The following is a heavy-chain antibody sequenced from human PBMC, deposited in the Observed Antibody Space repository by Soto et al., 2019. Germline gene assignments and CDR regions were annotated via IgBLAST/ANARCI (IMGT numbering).Heavy chain of an antibody. Sequence: PGGSLRLSRAASGFSFSSYGMHWVRQAPGRGLEWVTVISNDGNRKYYGESEKGRFSVSRDNDKDTLYLQMNGLRPEDTGVYYCAKDRRQLSALDMWGQGTTVTVSS. CDR2: ISNDGNRK. CDR3: AKDRRQLSALDM. D-gene: IGHD6-6*01. V-gene: IGHV3-30*18. J-gene: IGHJ3*02. CDR1: GFSFSSYG.